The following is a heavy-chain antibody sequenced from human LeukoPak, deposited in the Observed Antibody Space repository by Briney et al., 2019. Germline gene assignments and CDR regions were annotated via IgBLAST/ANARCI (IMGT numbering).Heavy chain of an antibody. CDR3: ARERVQWLALFDY. Sequence: PGGSLRLSCAASGFTFSSYVMHWVRQAPGKGLEWVAVISYDGSNKYYADSVKGRFTISRDNSKNTLYLQMNSLRAEDTAVYYCARERVQWLALFDYWGQGTLVTVSS. CDR2: ISYDGSNK. CDR1: GFTFSSYV. J-gene: IGHJ4*02. D-gene: IGHD6-19*01. V-gene: IGHV3-30*04.